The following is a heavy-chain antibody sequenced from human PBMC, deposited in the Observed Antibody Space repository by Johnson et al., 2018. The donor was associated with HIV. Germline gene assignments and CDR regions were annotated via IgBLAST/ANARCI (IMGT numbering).Heavy chain of an antibody. D-gene: IGHD2-2*01. V-gene: IGHV3-48*01. CDR2: ISSSGSTI. Sequence: MQLVESGGGLVQPGRSLRLSCVASGFTFSSYGMHWVRQAPGKGLEWVSYISSSGSTIYYAKKSLYVQMNSLRAEDTALYYCARERRSTNTWYVRDAFDIWGQGTMVTVSS. CDR1: GFTFSSYG. J-gene: IGHJ3*02. CDR3: ARERRSTNTWYVRDAFDI.